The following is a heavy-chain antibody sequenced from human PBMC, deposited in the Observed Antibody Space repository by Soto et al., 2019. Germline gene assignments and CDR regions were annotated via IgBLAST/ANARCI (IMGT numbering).Heavy chain of an antibody. Sequence: SETLSLTCTVSGGSISSSSYYWGWIRQPPGKGLEWIGSIYYSGSTYYNPSLKSRVTISVDTSKNQFSLKLSSVTAADTAVYYCARHVRPNCSSTSCYKGFDYWGQGTLVTVSS. D-gene: IGHD2-2*02. V-gene: IGHV4-39*01. J-gene: IGHJ4*02. CDR1: GGSISSSSYY. CDR3: ARHVRPNCSSTSCYKGFDY. CDR2: IYYSGST.